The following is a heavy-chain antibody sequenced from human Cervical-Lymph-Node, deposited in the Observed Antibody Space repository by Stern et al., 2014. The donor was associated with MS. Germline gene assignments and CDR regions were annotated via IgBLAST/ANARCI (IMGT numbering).Heavy chain of an antibody. J-gene: IGHJ4*02. CDR1: GGTFSSNS. CDR3: AREMGSVAVAGSPFDS. D-gene: IGHD6-19*01. CDR2: VLPIFNTP. Sequence: VQLVQSGAEVKKPGSSVKVSCKASGGTFSSNSISWVRQAPGQGLECIGGVLPIFNTPHYAQRFQGRVTMTADESTSTAYMELSSLRSEDTAVYYCAREMGSVAVAGSPFDSWGQGTLVTVSS. V-gene: IGHV1-69*01.